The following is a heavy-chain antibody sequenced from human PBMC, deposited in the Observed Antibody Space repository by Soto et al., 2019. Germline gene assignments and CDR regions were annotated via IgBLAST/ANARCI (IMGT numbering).Heavy chain of an antibody. CDR1: GDSFSNYW. J-gene: IGHJ4*02. D-gene: IGHD1-20*01. CDR2: IYPGDSDT. V-gene: IGHV5-51*01. Sequence: GESLKISCKGSGDSFSNYWIGWVRQMPGKGLEWMGIIYPGDSDTRYSPSFQGQVTISADRSITTAYLQWSSLKAADTAIYYCARAITGTLNPRHFDYWAQGTLVTVSS. CDR3: ARAITGTLNPRHFDY.